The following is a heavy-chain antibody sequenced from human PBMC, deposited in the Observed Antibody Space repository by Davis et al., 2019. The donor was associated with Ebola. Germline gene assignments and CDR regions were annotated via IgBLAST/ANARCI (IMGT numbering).Heavy chain of an antibody. CDR2: INPSGGST. Sequence: ASVKVSCKASGYTFTGYYMHWVRQAPGQGLEWMGRINPSGGSTSYAQKFQGRVTMTRDTSTSTVYMELSSLRSEDTAVYYCAREIVVVVAATPDGYYYYGMDVWAKGPRSPSPQ. J-gene: IGHJ6*04. V-gene: IGHV1-46*01. D-gene: IGHD2-15*01. CDR3: AREIVVVVAATPDGYYYYGMDV. CDR1: GYTFTGYY.